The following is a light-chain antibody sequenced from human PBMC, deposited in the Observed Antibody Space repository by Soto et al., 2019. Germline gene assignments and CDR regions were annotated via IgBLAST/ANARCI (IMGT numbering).Light chain of an antibody. J-gene: IGKJ1*01. CDR2: GAS. Sequence: AIQMTQSPSSLSASVGDRVTITCRASQGIRNDLGWYQQKPGKAPNLLIYGASRLGSGVPLRFSGSGSGTDFTLTISSLQPEDFATSYCLQHFDYPRTFGQGTKVEIK. V-gene: IGKV1-6*01. CDR3: LQHFDYPRT. CDR1: QGIRND.